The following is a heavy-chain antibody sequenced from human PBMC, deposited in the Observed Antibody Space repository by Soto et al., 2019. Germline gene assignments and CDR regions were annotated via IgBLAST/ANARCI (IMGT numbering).Heavy chain of an antibody. Sequence: SLTCAVSGGSISSGGYSWSWIRQPPGKGLERNGYIYHSGSTYYNPSLKSQVTISVDRSKNQFSLKLSSVTAADTAVYYCAAGGGLPRYYWGQGTMVTVSS. D-gene: IGHD5-12*01. J-gene: IGHJ4*02. CDR1: GGSISSGGYS. V-gene: IGHV4-30-2*01. CDR3: AAGGGLPRYY. CDR2: IYHSGST.